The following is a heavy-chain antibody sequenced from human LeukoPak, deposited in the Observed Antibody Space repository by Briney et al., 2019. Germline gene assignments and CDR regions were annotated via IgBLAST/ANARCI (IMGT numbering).Heavy chain of an antibody. V-gene: IGHV4-39*07. D-gene: IGHD2-2*01. Sequence: SETLSLTCTVSGGSISSYCWGWIRQPPGKGLEWMGSIYYSGSTYYNPSLKSRVTISVDMSKNQFSLKLSSVTAADTAVYYCASLYCSSTSCYDSNHDYWGQGTLVTVSS. J-gene: IGHJ4*02. CDR1: GGSISSYC. CDR3: ASLYCSSTSCYDSNHDY. CDR2: IYYSGST.